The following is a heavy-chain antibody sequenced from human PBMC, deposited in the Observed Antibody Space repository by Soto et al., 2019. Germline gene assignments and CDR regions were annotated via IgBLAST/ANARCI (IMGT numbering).Heavy chain of an antibody. CDR3: ARDSGSSWYWVSWFNP. D-gene: IGHD6-13*01. V-gene: IGHV4-38-2*02. J-gene: IGHJ5*02. Sequence: ASETLSLTCAVSGYSISSGYYWGWIRQPPGKGLEWIGSIYHSGSTYYNPSLKSRVTISVDTSKNQFSLKLSSVTAADTAVYYCARDSGSSWYWVSWFNPWGQGTLVTVSS. CDR1: GYSISSGYY. CDR2: IYHSGST.